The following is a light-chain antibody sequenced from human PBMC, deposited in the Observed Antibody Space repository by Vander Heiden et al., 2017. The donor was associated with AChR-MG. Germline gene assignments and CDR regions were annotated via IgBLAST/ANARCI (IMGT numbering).Light chain of an antibody. J-gene: IGLJ2*01. CDR1: KLGDEY. Sequence: YELTQPPSVSVSPGQTASITCSENKLGDEYVSWYQKKSGQSPVMVIYQDQTRPSGIPERFSGANSGNSATLTISGTQPLDEADYFCQAWDIGTHVVFGGGTKLTVL. CDR3: QAWDIGTHVV. CDR2: QDQ. V-gene: IGLV3-1*01.